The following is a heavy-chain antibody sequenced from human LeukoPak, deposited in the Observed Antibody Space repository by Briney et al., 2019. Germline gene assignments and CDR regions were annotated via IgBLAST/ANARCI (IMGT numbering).Heavy chain of an antibody. CDR3: ARGSGAARIDFDY. D-gene: IGHD6-6*01. V-gene: IGHV3-30-3*01. Sequence: PGGSLRLSCAASGFTFSSYAMHWVRQAPGKGLEWVAVISYDGSNKYYADSVKGRFTISRDNSKNTLYLQMNSLRAEDTAVYYCARGSGAARIDFDYWGQGTLVTVSS. CDR1: GFTFSSYA. CDR2: ISYDGSNK. J-gene: IGHJ4*02.